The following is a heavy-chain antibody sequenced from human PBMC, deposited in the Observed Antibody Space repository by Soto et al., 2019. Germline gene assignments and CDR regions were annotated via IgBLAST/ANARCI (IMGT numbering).Heavy chain of an antibody. V-gene: IGHV3-53*04. Sequence: EVQLVESGGGLVQPGGSLRLSCAASGFTVSSNYMSWVRQAPGKGLEWVSVIYSGGSTYYADSVKGRFTISRHNSKNKLYLQMNSLRAEDTAVYYCASAWFGERVDAFDIWGQGTMVTVSS. D-gene: IGHD3-10*01. CDR2: IYSGGST. CDR1: GFTVSSNY. CDR3: ASAWFGERVDAFDI. J-gene: IGHJ3*02.